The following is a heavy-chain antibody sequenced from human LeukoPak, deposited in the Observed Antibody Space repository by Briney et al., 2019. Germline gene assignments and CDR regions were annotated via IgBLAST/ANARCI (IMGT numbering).Heavy chain of an antibody. CDR2: IRSKAYGGTT. Sequence: GGSLRLSCAASGFTFSSYAMSWVRQAPGKGLEWVGFIRSKAYGGTTEYAASVKGRFTISRDDSKSIAYLQMNSLKTEDTAVYYCTRGRMWFGELLAYWGQGTLVTVSS. CDR1: GFTFSSYA. J-gene: IGHJ4*02. V-gene: IGHV3-49*04. D-gene: IGHD3-10*01. CDR3: TRGRMWFGELLAY.